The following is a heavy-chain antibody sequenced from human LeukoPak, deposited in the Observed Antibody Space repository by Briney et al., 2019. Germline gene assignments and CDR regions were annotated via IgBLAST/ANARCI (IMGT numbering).Heavy chain of an antibody. CDR1: GFTFSIYS. J-gene: IGHJ4*02. CDR3: ARITDVAY. Sequence: GGSLRLSCAASGFTFSIYSLNWVRQAPGKGLGWVSSISSTSGYIYYADSVKGRFTISRDNAKNSLFLQMNNLRAEDTAVYYCARITDVAYWGQGTLVTVSS. CDR2: ISSTSGYI. V-gene: IGHV3-21*01.